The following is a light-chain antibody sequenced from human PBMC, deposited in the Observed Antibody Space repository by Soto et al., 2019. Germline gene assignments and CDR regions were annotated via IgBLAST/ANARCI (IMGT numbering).Light chain of an antibody. J-gene: IGKJ5*01. Sequence: DIQMTQSPSTLSASVGDRVTITCRASQSISSYLAWYQQKPGKAPKLLIYAASTLQSGVPSRFSGSGSGKDFTLTISSLQPEDFANYYCQQLNSYPRINFGKGTRLEI. V-gene: IGKV1-9*01. CDR3: QQLNSYPRIN. CDR2: AAS. CDR1: QSISSY.